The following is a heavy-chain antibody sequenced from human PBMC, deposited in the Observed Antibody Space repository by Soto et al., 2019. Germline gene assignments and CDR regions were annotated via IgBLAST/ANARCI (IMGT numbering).Heavy chain of an antibody. CDR1: GYTFTSYA. CDR3: ARGRGIVVVPAAMGPY. J-gene: IGHJ4*02. D-gene: IGHD2-2*01. CDR2: INAGNGNT. V-gene: IGHV1-3*01. Sequence: QVQLVQSGAEVKKPGASVKVSCTASGYTFTSYAMHWGRQAPGHRLELMGWINAGNGNTKYSQKFQGRVTITRDTSASTAYMELSSLRSEDTAVYYCARGRGIVVVPAAMGPYWGQGTLVTVSS.